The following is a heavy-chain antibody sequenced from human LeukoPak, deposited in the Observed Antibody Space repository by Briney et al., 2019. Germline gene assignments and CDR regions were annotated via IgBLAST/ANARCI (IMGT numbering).Heavy chain of an antibody. Sequence: SETLSLTXTVSGGSISSGTYFWSWIRQPAGKGLDWIGRIYSSGSANYNPSLKSRVSISVDTSKNQFSLQMSSVTAADTAVYYCARGGIVVVVAAPGAFDIWGQGTMVTVSS. CDR3: ARGGIVVVVAAPGAFDI. CDR2: IYSSGSA. CDR1: GGSISSGTYF. D-gene: IGHD2-15*01. J-gene: IGHJ3*02. V-gene: IGHV4-61*02.